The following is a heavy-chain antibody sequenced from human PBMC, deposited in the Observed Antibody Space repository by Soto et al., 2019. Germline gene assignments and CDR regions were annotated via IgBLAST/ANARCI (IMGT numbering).Heavy chain of an antibody. J-gene: IGHJ4*02. Sequence: QVQLQQWGAGLLKPSETLSLTCAVYGGSFSGYYWSWIRQPPGKGLEWIGEINHSGSTNYNPSLKSRVTISVDTSKNQFSLKLSSVTAADTAVYYCARVVRYFDLRSSAPDYWGQGTLVTVSS. CDR3: ARVVRYFDLRSSAPDY. V-gene: IGHV4-34*01. CDR1: GGSFSGYY. D-gene: IGHD3-9*01. CDR2: INHSGST.